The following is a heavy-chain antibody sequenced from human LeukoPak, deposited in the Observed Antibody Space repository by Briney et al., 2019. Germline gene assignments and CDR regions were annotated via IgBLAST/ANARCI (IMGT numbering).Heavy chain of an antibody. Sequence: SSETLSLTCAVSGGSISNYYWSWIRQPPGKGLEWIGYIHTRGTSNQNPSLKSRVTISVDTSKNHYSLSLRSVTAADTAVYFCARLSAAVHLGAFD. CDR3: ARLSAAVHLGAFD. J-gene: IGHJ3*02. D-gene: IGHD3-3*01. V-gene: IGHV4-4*09. CDR2: IHTRGTS. CDR1: GGSISNYY.